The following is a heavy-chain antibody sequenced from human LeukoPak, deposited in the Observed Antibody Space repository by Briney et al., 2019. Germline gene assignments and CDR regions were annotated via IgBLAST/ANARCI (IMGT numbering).Heavy chain of an antibody. J-gene: IGHJ4*02. CDR1: GGSFSGYY. CDR2: INHSGST. D-gene: IGHD3-10*01. V-gene: IGHV4-34*01. CDR3: GRHLYGSGSSRGFDY. Sequence: PSETLSLACAVYGGSFSGYYWSWIRQPPGKGLEWIGEINHSGSTNYNPSLKSRVTISVDTSKNQFSLKLSPVTAADTAVYYCGRHLYGSGSSRGFDYWGQGTLVTVSS.